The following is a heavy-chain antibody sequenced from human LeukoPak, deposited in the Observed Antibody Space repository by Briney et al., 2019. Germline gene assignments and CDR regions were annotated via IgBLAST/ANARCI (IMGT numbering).Heavy chain of an antibody. V-gene: IGHV3-7*03. CDR3: ARDGSYYRVDY. D-gene: IGHD1-26*01. J-gene: IGHJ4*02. CDR1: GFTFSSYW. CDR2: IKQDGSEK. Sequence: GGSLRLSCAASGFTFSSYWMSWVRQAPGKGLEWVANIKQDGSEKYYVDSVKGQFTISRDNAKNSLYLQMNSLRAEDTAVYYCARDGSYYRVDYWGQGTLVTVSS.